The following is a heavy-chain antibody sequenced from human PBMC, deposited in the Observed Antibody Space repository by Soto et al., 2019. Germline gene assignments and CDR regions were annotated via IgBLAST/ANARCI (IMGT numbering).Heavy chain of an antibody. J-gene: IGHJ4*02. CDR1: GFTFSSYG. D-gene: IGHD1-26*01. Sequence: GGFLRLSCAASGFTFSSYGIHWVRQAPGKGLEWVALISYDGGNEKYTESVKDRFTISRDDSHNVAYLQMSSLRTEDTAMYYCAKDRYSGTYPTDFDYWGQGSLVTVSS. V-gene: IGHV3-30*18. CDR3: AKDRYSGTYPTDFDY. CDR2: ISYDGGNE.